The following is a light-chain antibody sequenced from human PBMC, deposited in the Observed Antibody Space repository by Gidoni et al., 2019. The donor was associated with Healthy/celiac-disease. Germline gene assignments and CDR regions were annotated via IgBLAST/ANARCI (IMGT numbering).Light chain of an antibody. Sequence: SSVLTPPPSVSVAPGKPARITCGGNNIGSKSGHWYQQKPGQAPVLVIYYDSDRPSGIPERFSGSNSGNTATLTISRVEAGDEADYYCQVWDSSSDVVFGGGTKLTVL. CDR1: NIGSKS. CDR2: YDS. CDR3: QVWDSSSDVV. J-gene: IGLJ2*01. V-gene: IGLV3-21*04.